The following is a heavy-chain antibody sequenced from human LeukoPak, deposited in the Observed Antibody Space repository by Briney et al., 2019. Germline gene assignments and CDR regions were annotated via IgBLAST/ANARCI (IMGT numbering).Heavy chain of an antibody. D-gene: IGHD2-21*02. J-gene: IGHJ4*02. CDR3: ARPTYCGSDCYFNFDY. V-gene: IGHV1-2*02. Sequence: ASVKVSCKTSGYTFATYFMHWVRQAPGQGLEWMGYIKPNSGVTNYAQKFRGRVTMTWDTSINTAYIELSGLTSDDTAIYYCARPTYCGSDCYFNFDYWGQGTLVTVSS. CDR1: GYTFATYF. CDR2: IKPNSGVT.